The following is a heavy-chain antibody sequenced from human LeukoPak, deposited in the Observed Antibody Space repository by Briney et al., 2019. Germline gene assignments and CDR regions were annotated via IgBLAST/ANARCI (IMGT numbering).Heavy chain of an antibody. CDR1: GYTFNSYA. J-gene: IGHJ4*02. D-gene: IGHD3-3*01. CDR2: ISTNTGNP. CDR3: ARDGYYDFWSGYPNFDY. V-gene: IGHV7-4-1*02. Sequence: ASVKICCKASGYTFNSYAMKWLRQAPGQWLEWMGWISTNTGNPTYAQVFTGRFVFSLDTSASTAYLQISSLKAEDTAVYYCARDGYYDFWSGYPNFDYWGREPWSPSPQ.